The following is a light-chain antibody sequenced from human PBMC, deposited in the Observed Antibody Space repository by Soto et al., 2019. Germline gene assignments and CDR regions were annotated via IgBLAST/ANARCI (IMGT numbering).Light chain of an antibody. CDR2: DVS. J-gene: IGLJ1*01. V-gene: IGLV2-11*01. CDR1: SGDVGRYNF. CDR3: CSYAGSYIYV. Sequence: QSALTQPRSVSGSPGQSVTISCTGTSGDVGRYNFVSWYQQHPGKAPKVMIYDVSKRPSGVPDRFSGSKSGNTASLTISGLQAEDEADYYCCSYAGSYIYVFGSGTKLTVL.